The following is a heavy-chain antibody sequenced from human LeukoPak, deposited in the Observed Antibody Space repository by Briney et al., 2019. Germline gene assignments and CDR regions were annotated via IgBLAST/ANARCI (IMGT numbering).Heavy chain of an antibody. J-gene: IGHJ4*02. V-gene: IGHV3-7*03. D-gene: IGHD6-13*01. CDR2: IKQDGSEK. Sequence: GGSLRLSCAASGFTFSSYWMSWVRQAPGKGLEWVANIKQDGSEKYYVDSVKGRFTISRDNAKNSLYLQMNSLRAEDTAVYYCATGSVRYSASWYSQEGDYWGQGTLVTVSS. CDR3: ATGSVRYSASWYSQEGDY. CDR1: GFTFSSYW.